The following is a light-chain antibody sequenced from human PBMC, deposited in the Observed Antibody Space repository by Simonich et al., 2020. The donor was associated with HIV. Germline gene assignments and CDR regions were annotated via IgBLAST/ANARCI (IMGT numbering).Light chain of an antibody. V-gene: IGLV1-40*01. J-gene: IGLJ2*01. CDR2: GNN. CDR3: CSYAGSSTVV. Sequence: QSVLTQPPSVSGAPGQRVTISCTGSSSNIGEGYDVHWSQQLPGTAPKLLIYGNNNRPSGVPDRFSGSKSGTSASLTISGLQAEDEADYYCCSYAGSSTVVFGGGTKLTVL. CDR1: SSNIGEGYD.